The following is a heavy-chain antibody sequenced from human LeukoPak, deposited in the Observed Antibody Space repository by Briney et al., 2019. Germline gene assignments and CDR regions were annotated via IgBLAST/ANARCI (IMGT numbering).Heavy chain of an antibody. V-gene: IGHV3-23*01. J-gene: IGHJ4*02. D-gene: IGHD5-12*01. CDR3: AKDQGYSGYDPLDY. CDR2: ISGSGGRT. Sequence: GGPVRLSCAASGFTFSSYAMTWARQAPGKGLEWVSAISGSGGRTYYAPTVKGPSGVSRDNSKNTLYVQMNRLRAEDTVVYYCAKDQGYSGYDPLDYWGQGTLVSASS. CDR1: GFTFSSYA.